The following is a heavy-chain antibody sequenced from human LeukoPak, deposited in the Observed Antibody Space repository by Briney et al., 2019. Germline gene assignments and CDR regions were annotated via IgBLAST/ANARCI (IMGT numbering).Heavy chain of an antibody. CDR3: AREDVVLVDAVRYYYYGMDV. V-gene: IGHV1-46*01. Sequence: GASVKVSSKASGYNFISYYMHWVRQAPGQGLEWMGIINPSGGSTSYAQKFQDRVTMTRETSTSTVYMELSSLKSEDTAVYYCAREDVVLVDAVRYYYYGMDVWGQGTTVTVSS. CDR2: INPSGGST. J-gene: IGHJ6*02. D-gene: IGHD2-8*01. CDR1: GYNFISYY.